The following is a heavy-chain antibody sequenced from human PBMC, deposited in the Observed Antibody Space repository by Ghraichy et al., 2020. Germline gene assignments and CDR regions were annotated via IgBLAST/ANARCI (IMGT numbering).Heavy chain of an antibody. Sequence: SQTLSLTCDISGDSVSGNSAAWNWIRQSPSRGLEWLGRTYYWSKWYFDYAQSVKSRMTISPDTSKNQLSLQLNSVTPEDTAVYYCARWNHQLRFFDSWGQGSLVTVSS. CDR1: GDSVSGNSAA. CDR3: ARWNHQLRFFDS. D-gene: IGHD2-2*01. CDR2: TYYWSKWYF. J-gene: IGHJ4*02. V-gene: IGHV6-1*01.